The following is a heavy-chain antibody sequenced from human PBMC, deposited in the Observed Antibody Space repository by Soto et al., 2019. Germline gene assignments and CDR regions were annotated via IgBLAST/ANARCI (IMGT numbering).Heavy chain of an antibody. D-gene: IGHD2-15*01. Sequence: QVQLVESGGGVVQPGRSLRLSCAASGFTFSSYGMHWVRQAPGKGLEWVAVISYDGSNKYYADSVKGRFTISRDNSKNXMXLXXDSLRAEDTAVYYCAKDPMDIVVVVAATVDNAFDIWGQGTMVTVSS. J-gene: IGHJ3*02. CDR3: AKDPMDIVVVVAATVDNAFDI. CDR1: GFTFSSYG. CDR2: ISYDGSNK. V-gene: IGHV3-30*18.